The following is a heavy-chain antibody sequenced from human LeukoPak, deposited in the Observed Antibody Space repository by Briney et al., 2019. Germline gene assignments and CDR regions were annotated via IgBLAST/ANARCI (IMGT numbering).Heavy chain of an antibody. CDR1: GFTFSNSW. Sequence: GGSLRLSCATSGFTFSNSWMAWVRQAPGKGLEWVANINPDGSEEYYSDSMNGRFSISRDNAKDSVYLQMNSLGAEDTTVYYCARHVNYNRCDYWGQGTLVTVSS. D-gene: IGHD5-24*01. J-gene: IGHJ4*02. V-gene: IGHV3-7*01. CDR2: INPDGSEE. CDR3: ARHVNYNRCDY.